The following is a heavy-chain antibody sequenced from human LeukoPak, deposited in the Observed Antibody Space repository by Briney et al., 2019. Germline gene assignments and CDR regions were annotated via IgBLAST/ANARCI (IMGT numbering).Heavy chain of an antibody. J-gene: IGHJ4*02. CDR1: GFTFSSYS. CDR2: ITIARGNI. CDR3: VRYEGHVWYGRFDY. Sequence: GGSLRLSCAASGFTFSSYSMNWVRQAPGKGLEWFSSITIARGNIYYADSLKGRFTISRDNAKRSLSLQMRSLRAEGTGVCYCVRYEGHVWYGRFDYWGQGALVTVSS. V-gene: IGHV3-21*01. D-gene: IGHD3-10*01.